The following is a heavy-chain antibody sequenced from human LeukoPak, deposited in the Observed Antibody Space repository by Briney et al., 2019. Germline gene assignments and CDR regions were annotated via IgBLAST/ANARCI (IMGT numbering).Heavy chain of an antibody. CDR3: ARRSTTVTTIDY. V-gene: IGHV4-39*01. Sequence: NPSETLSLTCTVSGGSISSSSYYWGWIRQPPGKGLEWSGSIYYSGSTYYNPSLKRRVTISVDTSKNQFSLKLSSVTAADTAVYYCARRSTTVTTIDYWGQGTLVTVSS. CDR2: IYYSGST. J-gene: IGHJ4*02. D-gene: IGHD4-17*01. CDR1: GGSISSSSYY.